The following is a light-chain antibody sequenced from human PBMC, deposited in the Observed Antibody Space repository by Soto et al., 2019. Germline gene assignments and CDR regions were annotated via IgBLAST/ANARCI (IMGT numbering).Light chain of an antibody. Sequence: EIVLTQSPGTLSLSPGERATLSCRASQSVASTYLAWYQQKPGQAPRLLIYGASSRATGIPYRFSGSGSWTDFHLSISGLEPEDFALYYCQQYGSSPRTFGQGTKLEIK. J-gene: IGKJ2*01. CDR2: GAS. CDR1: QSVASTY. V-gene: IGKV3-20*01. CDR3: QQYGSSPRT.